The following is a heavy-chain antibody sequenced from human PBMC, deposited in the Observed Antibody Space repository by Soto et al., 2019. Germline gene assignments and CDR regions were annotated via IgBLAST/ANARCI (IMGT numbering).Heavy chain of an antibody. CDR1: GFTVSNNY. V-gene: IGHV3-53*01. Sequence: GGSLRLSCAASGFTVSNNYMSWVRQAPGKGLEWVSVIYSGGSTYYADSVKGRFTISRDNSKNTLYLQMNSLIAEDTAVYYCARVPYGSGWSNGGSFDYWGQGTLVTVSS. J-gene: IGHJ4*02. CDR3: ARVPYGSGWSNGGSFDY. D-gene: IGHD6-19*01. CDR2: IYSGGST.